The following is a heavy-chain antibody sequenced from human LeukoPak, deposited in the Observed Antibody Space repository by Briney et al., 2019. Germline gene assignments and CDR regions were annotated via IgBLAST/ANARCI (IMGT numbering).Heavy chain of an antibody. J-gene: IGHJ6*03. CDR1: GGSIRRTSYY. CDR3: ARAWGDYFYYMDI. CDR2: IYYSGTT. D-gene: IGHD3-16*01. V-gene: IGHV4-39*01. Sequence: WETLSLTCTVSGGSIRRTSYYWGWVRQPAGKGLEWIASIYYSGTTYYNSSLKSRVTISLDTAMNQFSLRLSAVTAADTAVYYCARAWGDYFYYMDIWGKGTTVTVSS.